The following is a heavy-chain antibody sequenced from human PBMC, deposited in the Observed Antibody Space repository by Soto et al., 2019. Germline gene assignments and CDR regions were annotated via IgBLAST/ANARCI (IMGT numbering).Heavy chain of an antibody. D-gene: IGHD3-3*01. J-gene: IGHJ5*02. CDR2: IYPGDSDT. V-gene: IGHV5-51*01. CDR1: GYSFTSYW. Sequence: PGESLKISCKGSGYSFTSYWIGWVRQMPGKGLEWMGIIYPGDSDTRYSPSFQGQVTISADKSISTAYLQWSSLKASDTAMYYCARCYDFWSSPSWFAPWGQGTLVTVSS. CDR3: ARCYDFWSSPSWFAP.